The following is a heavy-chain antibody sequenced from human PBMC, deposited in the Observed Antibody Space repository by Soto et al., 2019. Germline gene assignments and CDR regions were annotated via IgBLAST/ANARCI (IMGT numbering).Heavy chain of an antibody. CDR3: AKXGNNWDPPWHYYFGMDV. V-gene: IGHV3-30*18. Sequence: GGSLRLSCAASGFTFSSYGMHWVRQAPGKGLEWVAVISYDGSNKYYADSVKGRFTISRDNSKNTLYLQMNSLRAEDTAVYSCAKXGNNWDPPWHYYFGMDVWGQGTTVTVSS. D-gene: IGHD1-20*01. CDR2: ISYDGSNK. J-gene: IGHJ6*02. CDR1: GFTFSSYG.